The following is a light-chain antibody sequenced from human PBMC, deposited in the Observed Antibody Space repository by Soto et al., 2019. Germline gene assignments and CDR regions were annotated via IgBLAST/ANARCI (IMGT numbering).Light chain of an antibody. CDR2: EAP. J-gene: IGKJ5*01. CDR3: QQLYTLPFT. V-gene: IGKV1-9*01. CDR1: HDISTF. Sequence: IQQTQSPSTLSASVGDRVTITCRASHDISTFLAWYQQKPGKAPKLLIYEAPTLQSGVPSRFSGSGSGTEFTLTISGLLPEDFAAYHCQQLYTLPFTFGQGTRLEI.